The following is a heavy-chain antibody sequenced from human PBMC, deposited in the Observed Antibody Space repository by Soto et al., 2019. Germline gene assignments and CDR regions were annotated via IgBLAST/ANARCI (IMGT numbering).Heavy chain of an antibody. CDR1: GYSFTSYW. D-gene: IGHD2-15*01. CDR3: ARLVYCSGGSCYSDYYYYGMDV. J-gene: IGHJ6*02. Sequence: PGESLKISCKGSGYSFTSYWISWVRQVPGKGLEWMGRIDPSDSYTNYSPSFQGHVTISADKSISTAYLQWSSLKASDTAMYYCARLVYCSGGSCYSDYYYYGMDVWGQGTTVTVSS. V-gene: IGHV5-10-1*01. CDR2: IDPSDSYT.